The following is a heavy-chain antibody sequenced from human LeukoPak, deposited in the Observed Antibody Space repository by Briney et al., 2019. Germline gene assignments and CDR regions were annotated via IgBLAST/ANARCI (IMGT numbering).Heavy chain of an antibody. D-gene: IGHD3-3*01. CDR2: INAGNGNT. J-gene: IGHJ4*02. Sequence: ASVKVSCKASGYTFTSYAMHWVRQAPGQRLEWMGWINAGNGNTKYSQKFQGRVTITRDTSASTAYMEPSSLRSEDTAVYYCARDDYNNYDFWSGYFPTDYWGQGTLVTVSS. CDR3: ARDDYNNYDFWSGYFPTDY. CDR1: GYTFTSYA. V-gene: IGHV1-3*01.